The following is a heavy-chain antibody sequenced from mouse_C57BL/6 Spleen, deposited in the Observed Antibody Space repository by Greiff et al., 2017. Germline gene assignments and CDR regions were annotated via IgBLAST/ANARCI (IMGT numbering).Heavy chain of an antibody. Sequence: QVQLQQPGAELVKPGASVKLSCKASGYTFTSYWMHWVKQRPGQGLEWIGMIHPNSGSTNYNEKFKSKATLTVDKSSSTAYMQISSLTSEDSAVYYCARADYYGSSVYAMDYWGQGTSVTVSS. CDR1: GYTFTSYW. V-gene: IGHV1-64*01. CDR3: ARADYYGSSVYAMDY. J-gene: IGHJ4*01. D-gene: IGHD1-1*01. CDR2: IHPNSGST.